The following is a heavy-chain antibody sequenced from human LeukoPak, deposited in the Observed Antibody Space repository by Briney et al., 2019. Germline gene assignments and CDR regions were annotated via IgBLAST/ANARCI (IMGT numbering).Heavy chain of an antibody. Sequence: ASVKVSCKASGYTFTGYYTHWVRQAPGQGLEWMGWINPNSGGTNYAQKLQGRVTMTTDTSTSTAYMELRSLRSDDTAVYYCARDFRVAQYYFDYWGQGTLVTVSS. CDR3: ARDFRVAQYYFDY. CDR2: INPNSGGT. CDR1: GYTFTGYY. J-gene: IGHJ4*02. V-gene: IGHV1-2*02.